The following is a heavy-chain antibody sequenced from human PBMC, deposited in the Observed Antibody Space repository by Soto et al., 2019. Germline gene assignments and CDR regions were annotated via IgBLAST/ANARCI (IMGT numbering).Heavy chain of an antibody. J-gene: IGHJ4*02. V-gene: IGHV4-4*07. CDR3: GRDGGGELHPSPFDY. D-gene: IGHD1-26*01. CDR1: GGSISSYY. CDR2: IYTSGST. Sequence: PSETLSLTCTVSGGSISSYYWSWIRQPAGKGLEWIGRIYTSGSTNYNPSPKSRVTMSVDTSKNQFSLKLSSVTAADTAVYYCGRDGGGELHPSPFDYWGQGTLVTVSS.